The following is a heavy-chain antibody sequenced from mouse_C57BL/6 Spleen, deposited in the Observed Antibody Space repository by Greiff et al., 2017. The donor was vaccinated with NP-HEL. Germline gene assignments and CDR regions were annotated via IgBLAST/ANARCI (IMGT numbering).Heavy chain of an antibody. J-gene: IGHJ3*01. CDR3: ARKDSNSPWFAY. CDR2: IDPSDSET. V-gene: IGHV1-52*01. Sequence: QVQLQQSGAELVRPGSSVKLSCKASGYTFTSYWMHWVKQRPIQGLEWIGNIDPSDSETHYNQKFKDKATLTVDKSSSPAYMQLSSLTSEDSAVYYCARKDSNSPWFAYWGQGTLVTVSA. CDR1: GYTFTSYW. D-gene: IGHD2-5*01.